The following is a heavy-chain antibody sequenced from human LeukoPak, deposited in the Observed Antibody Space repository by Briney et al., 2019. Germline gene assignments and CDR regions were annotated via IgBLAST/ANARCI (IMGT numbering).Heavy chain of an antibody. CDR3: AREKYYDILTGLMDV. Sequence: ETLSLTCTVSGGSISSYYWSWIRQPPGKGLEWIGYIYYSGNANYNPSLKSRVTISVDTSKNQFSLKLSSVTAADTAVYYCAREKYYDILTGLMDVWGKGTTVTVSS. D-gene: IGHD3-9*01. CDR1: GGSISSYY. CDR2: IYYSGNA. J-gene: IGHJ6*03. V-gene: IGHV4-59*01.